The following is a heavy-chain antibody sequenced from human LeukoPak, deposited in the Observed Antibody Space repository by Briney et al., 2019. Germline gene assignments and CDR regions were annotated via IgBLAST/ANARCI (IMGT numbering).Heavy chain of an antibody. CDR3: ARGEYSGSYRQLYYFDY. D-gene: IGHD1-26*01. V-gene: IGHV1-18*01. Sequence: GASVKVSCKASGYTFTSYGISWVRRAPGQGLEWMGWISAYNGNTNYAQKLQGRVTMTTDTSTSTAYMELRSLRSDDTAVYYCARGEYSGSYRQLYYFDYWGQGTLVTVSS. J-gene: IGHJ4*02. CDR2: ISAYNGNT. CDR1: GYTFTSYG.